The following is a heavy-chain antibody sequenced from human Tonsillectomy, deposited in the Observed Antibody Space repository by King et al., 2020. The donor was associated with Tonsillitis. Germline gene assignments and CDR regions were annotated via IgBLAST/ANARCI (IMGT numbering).Heavy chain of an antibody. CDR3: AGDGLEVYSSGWSTRYFDL. CDR1: GYTFTSYG. CDR2: ISVYNGNT. V-gene: IGHV1-18*01. J-gene: IGHJ2*01. D-gene: IGHD6-19*01. Sequence: VQLVESGAEVKKPGASVKVSCKASGYTFTSYGISWVRQAPGQGLEWMGWISVYNGNTEYAQKLQGRVTMTTDTSTSTAYMELRSLRSDDTAVYYCAGDGLEVYSSGWSTRYFDLWGRGTLVTVTS.